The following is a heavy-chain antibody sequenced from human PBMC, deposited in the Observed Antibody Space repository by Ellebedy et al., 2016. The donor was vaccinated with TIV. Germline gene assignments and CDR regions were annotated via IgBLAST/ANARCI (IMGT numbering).Heavy chain of an antibody. CDR3: ATQWEPHD. CDR1: GFTFSSYW. D-gene: IGHD1-26*01. J-gene: IGHJ4*02. V-gene: IGHV3-7*01. CDR2: IKQDGSVK. Sequence: GESLKISCVASGFTFSSYWMSWVRQAPGKGLEWVAGIKQDGSVKDYLDSVKGRFTIARDNAQNSLYLQMHRLRVEDTGGYDCATQWEPHDWGQGTPVTVSS.